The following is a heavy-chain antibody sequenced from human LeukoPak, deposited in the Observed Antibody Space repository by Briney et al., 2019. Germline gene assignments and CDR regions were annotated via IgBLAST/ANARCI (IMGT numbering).Heavy chain of an antibody. J-gene: IGHJ5*02. V-gene: IGHV5-51*01. D-gene: IGHD6-13*01. CDR1: GYSFTNFW. CDR3: TTTGYSSTWYAPNRFDP. Sequence: GESLKISCKGSGYSFTNFWIGWVRQMPGKGLEWMGIIYPGDSDIRYSPSFQGQVTISADKSISTAYLQWSSLKASDTAIYYCTTTGYSSTWYAPNRFDPWGQGTLVTVSS. CDR2: IYPGDSDI.